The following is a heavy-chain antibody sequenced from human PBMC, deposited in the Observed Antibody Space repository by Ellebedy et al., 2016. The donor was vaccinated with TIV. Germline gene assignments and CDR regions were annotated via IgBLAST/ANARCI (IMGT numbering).Heavy chain of an antibody. J-gene: IGHJ5*02. D-gene: IGHD3-10*01. CDR2: IDSGGKT. Sequence: GESLKISCEGFRSTVSSNFMTWVRQAPGKGLEWVSGIDSGGKTFYADSVKGRFTISRDNSKNTVFLQMNSLRPEDTAVYYCAAWLRFGDLVPFDPWGQGTLVTVSS. CDR1: RSTVSSNF. V-gene: IGHV3-66*01. CDR3: AAWLRFGDLVPFDP.